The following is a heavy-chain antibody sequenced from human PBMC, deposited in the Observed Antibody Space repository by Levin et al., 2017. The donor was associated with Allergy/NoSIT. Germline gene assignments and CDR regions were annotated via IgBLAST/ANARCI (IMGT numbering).Heavy chain of an antibody. V-gene: IGHV3-23*01. CDR3: AKVKGQWLVSEFNYFDY. CDR2: ISGSGGST. Sequence: GGSLRLSCAASGFTFSSYAMSWVRQAPGKGLEWVSAISGSGGSTYYADSVKGRFTISRDNSKNTLYLQMNSLRAEDTAVYYCAKVKGQWLVSEFNYFDYWGQGTLVTVSS. D-gene: IGHD6-19*01. J-gene: IGHJ4*02. CDR1: GFTFSSYA.